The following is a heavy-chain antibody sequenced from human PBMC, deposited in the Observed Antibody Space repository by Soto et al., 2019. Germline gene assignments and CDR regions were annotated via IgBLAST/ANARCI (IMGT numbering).Heavy chain of an antibody. V-gene: IGHV4-39*01. CDR2: MYYSGTT. J-gene: IGHJ5*02. CDR1: GGSISSSDFY. Sequence: SETLSLTCTDSGGSISSSDFYWGWLRQTPGKGLEFIGSMYYSGTTYYNPSLKSRVTISVDTSKNQFTLKLISVTAADTAVYYCAVVDSTGNWFDPWGEGALVTVSS. CDR3: AVVDSTGNWFDP. D-gene: IGHD6-25*01.